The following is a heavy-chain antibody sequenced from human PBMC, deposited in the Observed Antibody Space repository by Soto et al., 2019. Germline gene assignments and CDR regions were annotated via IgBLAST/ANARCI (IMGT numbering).Heavy chain of an antibody. J-gene: IGHJ3*01. CDR2: ISYAGNDN. Sequence: ESGGGVVHPGRSLRLSCAASGFTLSSYVMHWVRQAPGKGLEWVARISYAGNDNYYADSVKGRFTISRDNSKKTLYLQMTGLRADDTAVYYCARDRQQWLEPAGGALPFWGQGTMVIVSS. CDR3: ARDRQQWLEPAGGALPF. CDR1: GFTLSSYV. V-gene: IGHV3-30-3*01. D-gene: IGHD6-19*01.